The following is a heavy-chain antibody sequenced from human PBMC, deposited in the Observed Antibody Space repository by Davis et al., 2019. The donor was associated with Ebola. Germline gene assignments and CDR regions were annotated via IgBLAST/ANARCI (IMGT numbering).Heavy chain of an antibody. J-gene: IGHJ4*02. D-gene: IGHD2-2*01. CDR3: AKDRRDIVVVPAANSFDD. CDR2: VNSPSNYI. CDR1: GFTFTSYT. V-gene: IGHV3-21*04. Sequence: GESLKISCAASGFTFTSYTMYWVRQAPGKGLEWVSSVNSPSNYIYYADSVKGRFTISRDNAKNSVYLQMNSLRAEDTAVYYCAKDRRDIVVVPAANSFDDWGQGTLVTVSS.